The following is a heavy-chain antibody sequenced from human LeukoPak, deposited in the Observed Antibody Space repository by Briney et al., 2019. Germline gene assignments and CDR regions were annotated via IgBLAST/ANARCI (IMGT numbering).Heavy chain of an antibody. D-gene: IGHD3-22*01. J-gene: IGHJ4*02. CDR3: ATIYLRDYYDSSAARYYFDY. V-gene: IGHV1-24*01. CDR2: FDPEDGET. CDR1: GYTLTELS. Sequence: ASVKVSCKVSGYTLTELSMHWVRQAPGKGLEWMGGFDPEDGETIYAQKFQGRVTMTEDTSTDTAYMELSSLRSEDTAVYYCATIYLRDYYDSSAARYYFDYWGQGTLVTVSS.